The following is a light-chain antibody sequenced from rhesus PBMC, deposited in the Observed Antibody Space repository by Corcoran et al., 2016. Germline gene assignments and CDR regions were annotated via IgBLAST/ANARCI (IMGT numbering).Light chain of an antibody. CDR1: QSLLDSEDGNTY. Sequence: DIVMTQTPLSLPVNPGESASISCRSSQSLLDSEDGNTYLEWYLQKPGQSPQPLIYGVSNRASGVPDRFSGSGSDTDFTLKISRVEAEDAGVYYCMQGIEYPYSFGQGTKVEIK. CDR3: MQGIEYPYS. CDR2: GVS. V-gene: IGKV2S20*01. J-gene: IGKJ2*01.